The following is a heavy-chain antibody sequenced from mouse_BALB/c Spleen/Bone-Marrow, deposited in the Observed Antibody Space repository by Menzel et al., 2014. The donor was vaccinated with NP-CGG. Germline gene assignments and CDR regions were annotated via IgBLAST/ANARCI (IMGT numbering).Heavy chain of an antibody. CDR3: TDLLRLRRDY. D-gene: IGHD1-2*01. CDR1: GFTFSDAW. V-gene: IGHV6-6*01. CDR2: IRSNSNNHAT. J-gene: IGHJ4*01. Sequence: DAKLVESGGGLVQPGGSMKLSCAASGFTFSDAWMDWVRQSPEKGLEWVAEIRSNSNNHATYYAESVKGRFTISRDDSKSTVYLQMNSLRPEDTGIYYCTDLLRLRRDYWGQGTSVTVSS.